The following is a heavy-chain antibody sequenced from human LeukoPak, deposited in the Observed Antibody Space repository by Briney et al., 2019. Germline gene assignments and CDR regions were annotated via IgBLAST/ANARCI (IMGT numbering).Heavy chain of an antibody. Sequence: GGSLRLSCAASGFTFSSYAMSWVRQAPGRGLEWVSAIRDSGSSTHYADSVKGRFTTSRDNSKNTLFLQMNSLGAEDTAIYYCAKYGPQDSGSSHFDYWGQGALVTVSS. V-gene: IGHV3-23*01. CDR3: AKYGPQDSGSSHFDY. CDR2: IRDSGSST. D-gene: IGHD1-26*01. J-gene: IGHJ4*02. CDR1: GFTFSSYA.